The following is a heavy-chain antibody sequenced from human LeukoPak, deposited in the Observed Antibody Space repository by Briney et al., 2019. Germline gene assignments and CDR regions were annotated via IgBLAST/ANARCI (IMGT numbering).Heavy chain of an antibody. V-gene: IGHV4-39*07. J-gene: IGHJ4*02. CDR1: GGSISSSYYY. CDR2: MYNSGST. CDR3: ARGALFTYYDFWSGYLNY. Sequence: SETLSLTCTVSGGSISSSYYYWGWIRQPPGKGLEWIGTMYNSGSTDYNPSLESRVTISVDTSKNQFSLKLSSVTAADTAVYYCARGALFTYYDFWSGYLNYWGQGTLVTVSS. D-gene: IGHD3-3*01.